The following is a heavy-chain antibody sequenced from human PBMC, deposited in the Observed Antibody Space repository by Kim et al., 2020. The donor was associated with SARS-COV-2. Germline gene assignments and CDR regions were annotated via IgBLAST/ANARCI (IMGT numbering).Heavy chain of an antibody. V-gene: IGHV3-49*03. D-gene: IGHD2-21*02. CDR1: GFTFGDYA. J-gene: IGHJ4*02. CDR3: TRDVAGDIYCGGDCYPDY. Sequence: GGSLRLSCTASGFTFGDYAMSWFRQAPGKGLEWVGFIRSKAYGGTTEYAASVKGRFTISRDDSKSIAYLQMNSLKTEDTAVYYCTRDVAGDIYCGGDCYPDYWGQGTLVTVSS. CDR2: IRSKAYGGTT.